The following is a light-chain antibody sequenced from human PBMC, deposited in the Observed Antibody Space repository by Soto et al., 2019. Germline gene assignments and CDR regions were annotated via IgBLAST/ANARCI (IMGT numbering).Light chain of an antibody. Sequence: EIVMTQSPATRSVSPGERATLSCRASQSVSSNLAWDQQKPGQAPRLLIYGASTRATGIPARFSGSGSGTEFTLTISSLQSEDFAVYYCQQYTNWPPLTFGGGTKVEIK. CDR3: QQYTNWPPLT. CDR2: GAS. J-gene: IGKJ4*01. CDR1: QSVSSN. V-gene: IGKV3-15*01.